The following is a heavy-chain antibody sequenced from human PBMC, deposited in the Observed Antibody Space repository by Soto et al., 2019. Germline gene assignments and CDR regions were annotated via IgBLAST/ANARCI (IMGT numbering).Heavy chain of an antibody. D-gene: IGHD3-22*01. V-gene: IGHV3-23*01. CDR1: GFTFSSYA. CDR2: SSGSGGST. Sequence: PGGSLRLSCAASGFTFSSYAMSWVRQAPGKGLEWVSASSGSGGSTYYADSVKGRFTISRDNSKNTLYLQMNSLRAEDTAVYYCAKEYYYDSSGSVFDYWGQGTLVTVSS. J-gene: IGHJ4*02. CDR3: AKEYYYDSSGSVFDY.